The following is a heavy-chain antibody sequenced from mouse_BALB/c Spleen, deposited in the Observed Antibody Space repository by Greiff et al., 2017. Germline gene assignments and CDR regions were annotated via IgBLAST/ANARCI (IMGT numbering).Heavy chain of an antibody. J-gene: IGHJ3*01. D-gene: IGHD2-4*01. CDR1: GFTFSSYA. CDR2: ISSGGST. Sequence: EVQVVESGGGLVKPGGSLKLSCAASGFTFSSYAMSWVRQTPEKRLEWVASISSGGSTYYPDSVKGRFTISRDNARNILYLQMSSLRSEDTAMYYCARGGYDYDGAWFAYWGQGTLVTVSA. CDR3: ARGGYDYDGAWFAY. V-gene: IGHV5-6-5*01.